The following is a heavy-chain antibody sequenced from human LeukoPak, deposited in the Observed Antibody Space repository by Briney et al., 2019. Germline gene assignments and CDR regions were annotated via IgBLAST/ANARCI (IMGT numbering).Heavy chain of an antibody. Sequence: PSETLSLTCTVSGGSISSYYWSWIRQPPGKGLEWIGYIYYSGSTHYNPSLKSRVTISVDTSKNQFSLKLSSVTAADTAVYYCARGTTTGVDYWGQGTLVTVSS. CDR2: IYYSGST. J-gene: IGHJ4*02. CDR1: GGSISSYY. CDR3: ARGTTTGVDY. V-gene: IGHV4-59*01. D-gene: IGHD1-7*01.